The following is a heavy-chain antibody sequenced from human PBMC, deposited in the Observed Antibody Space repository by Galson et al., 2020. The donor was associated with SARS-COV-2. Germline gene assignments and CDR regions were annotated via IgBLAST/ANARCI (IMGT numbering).Heavy chain of an antibody. V-gene: IGHV4-39*01. CDR3: ARHQRGYYPDP. CDR2: GYYSGST. Sequence: ETSETLSLTCTVSGGSMNSGNYYWGWIRQPPGKGLEYIGSGYYSGSTYYNPSLKSRVTVSVDTSKNQFSLKLSSVTAADTGVYYCARHQRGYYPDPWGQGTLVTVSS. J-gene: IGHJ5*02. D-gene: IGHD2-15*01. CDR1: GGSMNSGNYY.